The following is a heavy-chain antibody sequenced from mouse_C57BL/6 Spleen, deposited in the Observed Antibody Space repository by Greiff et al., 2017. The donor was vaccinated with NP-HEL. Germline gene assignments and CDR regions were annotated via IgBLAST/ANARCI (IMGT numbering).Heavy chain of an antibody. D-gene: IGHD2-4*01. J-gene: IGHJ2*01. CDR1: GYTFTSYG. Sequence: VQLQQSGAELARPGASVKLSCKASGYTFTSYGISWVKQRTGQGLEWIGEIYPRSGNTYYNEKFKGKATLTADKSSSTAYMELRSLTSEDSAVYFCARSDDYDYDEGGYFDYWGQGTTLTVSS. CDR2: IYPRSGNT. CDR3: ARSDDYDYDEGGYFDY. V-gene: IGHV1-81*01.